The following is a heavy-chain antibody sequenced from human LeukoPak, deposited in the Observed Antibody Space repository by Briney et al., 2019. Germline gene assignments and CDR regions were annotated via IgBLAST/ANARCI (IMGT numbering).Heavy chain of an antibody. CDR1: GGSISSYY. CDR3: ARQFLGHSYFYY. D-gene: IGHD2-21*01. CDR2: IHYSGSP. J-gene: IGHJ4*02. V-gene: IGHV4-39*01. Sequence: PSETLSLTCTVSGGSISSYYWGWIRQPPGKGLEWIASIHYSGSPYYNPSLKSRVTISVDTSKNQFSLKLSSVTASDTALYYCARQFLGHSYFYYWGQGTLVTASS.